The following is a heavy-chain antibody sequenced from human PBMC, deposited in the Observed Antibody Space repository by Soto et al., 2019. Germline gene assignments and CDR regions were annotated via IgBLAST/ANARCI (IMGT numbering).Heavy chain of an antibody. D-gene: IGHD6-13*01. CDR3: AGAGQQLDH. V-gene: IGHV3-48*01. CDR1: GFTLSSYN. J-gene: IGHJ4*02. CDR2: INSRGSPI. Sequence: PGGSLRLSCAASGFTLSSYNMNWVRQAPGKGLEWVSHINSRGSPIYYADSVKGRFIISRDNAKNSLYLQMNSLRVEDTAVYYCAGAGQQLDHWGQGT.